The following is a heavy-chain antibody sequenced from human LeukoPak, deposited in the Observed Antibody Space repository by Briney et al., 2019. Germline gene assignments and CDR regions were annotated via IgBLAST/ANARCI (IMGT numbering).Heavy chain of an antibody. CDR1: GGSFSGYY. D-gene: IGHD2-2*01. J-gene: IGHJ6*03. CDR3: ARDVPQLVAVYYFYYMDV. CDR2: INHSGST. Sequence: SETLSLTCAVYGGSFSGYYWSWIRQPPGKGLEWIGEINHSGSTNYNPSLKSRVTISVDTSKNQFSLKLSSVTAADSAIYYCARDVPQLVAVYYFYYMDVWGKGTTVTVSS. V-gene: IGHV4-34*01.